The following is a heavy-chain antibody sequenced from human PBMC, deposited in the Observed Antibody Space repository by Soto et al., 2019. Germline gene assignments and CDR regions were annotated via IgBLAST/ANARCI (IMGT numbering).Heavy chain of an antibody. CDR1: GGSSSAYY. Sequence: SETLSLTCAVDGGSSSAYYSGWIRQPPGKGREWIGEINHSGSTNYNPSIKSRVTISVDTSKNQFSLKMSSVTAADTAVYYCASATDGSGYSSTTGYYYYGMDVWGQGTTVTVSS. J-gene: IGHJ6*02. CDR3: ASATDGSGYSSTTGYYYYGMDV. V-gene: IGHV4-34*01. D-gene: IGHD3-3*01. CDR2: INHSGST.